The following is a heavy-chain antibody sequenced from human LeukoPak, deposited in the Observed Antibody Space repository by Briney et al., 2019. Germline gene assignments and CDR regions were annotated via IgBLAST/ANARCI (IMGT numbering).Heavy chain of an antibody. CDR2: IYYSGST. CDR3: ARDRGGGYYFADAFDI. V-gene: IGHV4-59*01. Sequence: PSETLSLTCTVSGGSISSYYWSWIRQPPGKGLEWIGYIYYSGSTNYNPSLKSRVTISVDTSKNQFSLKLSSVTAADTAVYYCARDRGGGYYFADAFDIWGQGTMVTVSS. D-gene: IGHD3-22*01. CDR1: GGSISSYY. J-gene: IGHJ3*02.